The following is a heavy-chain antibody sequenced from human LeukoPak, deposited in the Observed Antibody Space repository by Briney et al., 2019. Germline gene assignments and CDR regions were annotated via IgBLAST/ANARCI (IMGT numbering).Heavy chain of an antibody. V-gene: IGHV4-34*01. CDR2: INHSGST. Sequence: PSETLSLTCAVYGGSFSGYYWSWIRQPPGKGLEWIGEINHSGSTNYNPSLKSRVTISVDTSKNQFSLKLSSVTAADTAVYYCARAITYYYGSGSSTRIDYWGQGTLVTVSS. CDR3: ARAITYYYGSGSSTRIDY. CDR1: GGSFSGYY. J-gene: IGHJ4*02. D-gene: IGHD3-10*01.